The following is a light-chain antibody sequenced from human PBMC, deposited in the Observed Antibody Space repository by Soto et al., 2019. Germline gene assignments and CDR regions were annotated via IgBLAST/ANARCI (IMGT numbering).Light chain of an antibody. Sequence: QSVLTQPPSVSAAPGQKVTISCSGSSSNIGDNYVSWYQQLPGTAPKLLIYDNNKRPSGIPVRFSGSKSGTSATLGITGLQTGDEADYYCGTWDASLSAGVVLGGGTKLTVL. V-gene: IGLV1-51*01. CDR1: SSNIGDNY. CDR3: GTWDASLSAGVV. CDR2: DNN. J-gene: IGLJ2*01.